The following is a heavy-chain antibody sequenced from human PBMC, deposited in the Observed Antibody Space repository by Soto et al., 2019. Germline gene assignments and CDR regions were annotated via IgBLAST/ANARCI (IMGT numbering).Heavy chain of an antibody. CDR3: ARVVVVIPPGYYYAMDV. J-gene: IGHJ6*02. Sequence: GGSLRLSCAASGFIFSSVHMNWVRQAPGRGLEWVAYITSSSDTIYYSDSVKGRFTISRDNGKNSLFLQMNSLRDEDTAVYYCARVVVVIPPGYYYAMDVCGQGTTVTVCS. D-gene: IGHD3-22*01. CDR1: GFIFSSVH. CDR2: ITSSSDTI. V-gene: IGHV3-48*02.